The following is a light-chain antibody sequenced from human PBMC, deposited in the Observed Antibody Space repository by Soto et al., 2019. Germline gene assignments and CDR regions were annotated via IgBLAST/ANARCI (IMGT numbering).Light chain of an antibody. J-gene: IGKJ2*01. V-gene: IGKV1-6*01. CDR1: QGIRND. Sequence: AIQMTQSPSSLSASVGDRVTISCRASQGIRNDLGWYQQKPGKAPKLLIYAASSLQSGVPSRFSGSGSGTDFTLTISSLQPEDFVTYYCLQDYTYPYTFGQGTKLEIK. CDR2: AAS. CDR3: LQDYTYPYT.